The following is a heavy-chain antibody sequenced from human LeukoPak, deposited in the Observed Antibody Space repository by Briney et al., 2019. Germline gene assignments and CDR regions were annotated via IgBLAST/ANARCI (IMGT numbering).Heavy chain of an antibody. D-gene: IGHD6-6*01. CDR3: ARGAEIEYSSSSGWFDP. Sequence: SETLSLTCTVSGGSISSYYWSWIRQPPGKGLEWLGYIYYSGSTNYNPLLKSRVTISVDTSKNQFSLKLSSVTAADTAVYYCARGAEIEYSSSSGWFDPWGQGTLVTVSS. J-gene: IGHJ5*02. V-gene: IGHV4-59*01. CDR1: GGSISSYY. CDR2: IYYSGST.